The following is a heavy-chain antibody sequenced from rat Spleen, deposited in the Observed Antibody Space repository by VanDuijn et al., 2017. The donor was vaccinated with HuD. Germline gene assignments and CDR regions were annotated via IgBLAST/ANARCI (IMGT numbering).Heavy chain of an antibody. CDR1: GFTFSSFA. D-gene: IGHD3-1*01. J-gene: IGHJ3*01. CDR3: ARHNPLAY. Sequence: EVQLVESGGGLVQPGTSLKLSCAASGFTFSSFAMAWVRQAPKKGLEWVATITSGGGDTYFPDSVKGRFTISRDNAKSTLYLQMDSLRSEDTASYSCARHNPLAYWGQGTLVTVSS. CDR2: ITSGGGDT. V-gene: IGHV5S23*01.